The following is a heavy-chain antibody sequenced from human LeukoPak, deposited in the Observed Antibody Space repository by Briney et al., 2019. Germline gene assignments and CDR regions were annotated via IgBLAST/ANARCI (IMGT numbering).Heavy chain of an antibody. CDR3: ARRVGFYGSGSLNYFDP. V-gene: IGHV4-39*02. J-gene: IGHJ5*01. D-gene: IGHD3-10*01. Sequence: SETLSLTCTVSGGSISSSDYYWGWIRQPPGKGLEWIGSVFRTGTTYYSASLKSRVSISVDTSKNDFALKLASVTAADTAMYFCARRVGFYGSGSLNYFDPWGQGILVSVSS. CDR2: VFRTGTT. CDR1: GGSISSSDYY.